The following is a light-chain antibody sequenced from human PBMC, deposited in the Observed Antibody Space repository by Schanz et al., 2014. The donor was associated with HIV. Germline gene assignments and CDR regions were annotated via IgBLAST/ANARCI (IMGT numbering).Light chain of an antibody. CDR3: QAHDISLSAHV. V-gene: IGLV1-40*01. J-gene: IGLJ1*01. CDR1: SSNIGAGSA. CDR2: DNN. Sequence: QSVLTQPPSVSGAPGQRVTISCAGGSSNIGAGSAVHWYQQLPGTAPKLLIYDNNYRPSGVPDRFSGSKSATSASLAITGLQAEDEAEYYCQAHDISLSAHVFGTGTKVTVL.